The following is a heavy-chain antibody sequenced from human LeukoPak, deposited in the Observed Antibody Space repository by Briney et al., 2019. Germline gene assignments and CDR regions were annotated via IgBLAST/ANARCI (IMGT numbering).Heavy chain of an antibody. Sequence: SETLSLTCGVYGGSFSSYYWSWIRQPPGKGLEWVGEINYSASTNYNPSLKSRVTISVDTSKNQFSLKLSSVTAADTAVYYCARGLVGGGAFDIWGRGTMVTVSS. J-gene: IGHJ3*02. D-gene: IGHD6-25*01. CDR1: GGSFSSYY. CDR3: ARGLVGGGAFDI. CDR2: INYSAST. V-gene: IGHV4-34*01.